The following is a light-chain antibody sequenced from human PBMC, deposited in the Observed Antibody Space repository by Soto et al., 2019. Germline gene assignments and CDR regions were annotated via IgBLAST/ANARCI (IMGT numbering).Light chain of an antibody. CDR1: SSDIGNYNY. J-gene: IGLJ1*01. Sequence: QSALTQPASVSGSPGQSITISCTGTSSDIGNYNYVSWYQQHPGKAPKLIIFEVNNRPSGVCDRFSGSKSDNTASLTISGLQAEDDAEYYCSSYTTGSTLVVFGAGTKLTVL. CDR3: SSYTTGSTLVV. V-gene: IGLV2-14*01. CDR2: EVN.